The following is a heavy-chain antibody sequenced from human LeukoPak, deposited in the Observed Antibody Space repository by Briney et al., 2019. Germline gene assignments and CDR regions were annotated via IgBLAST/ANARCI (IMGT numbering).Heavy chain of an antibody. D-gene: IGHD3-22*01. J-gene: IGHJ3*02. Sequence: GRSLRLSCAASGFTFDDYAMHWVRQAPGKGLEWVSGISWNSGSIGYADSVKGRFTISRDNAKNSLYLQMNNLRAEDMALYYCAKGYYYDSSGYYHDAFDIWGQGTMVTVSS. CDR1: GFTFDDYA. CDR2: ISWNSGSI. CDR3: AKGYYYDSSGYYHDAFDI. V-gene: IGHV3-9*03.